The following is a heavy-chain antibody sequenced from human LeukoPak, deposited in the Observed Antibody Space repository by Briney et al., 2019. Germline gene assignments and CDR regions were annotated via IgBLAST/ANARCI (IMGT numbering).Heavy chain of an antibody. CDR1: GGTFSSYA. V-gene: IGHV1-69*06. Sequence: ASVKVSCKASGGTFSSYAISWVRQAPGQGLEWMGGIIPIFGTANYAQKFQGRVTITADKSTSTAYMELSSLRSEDTAVYYCARTYGWGIYYLDYWGRGTLVPVS. D-gene: IGHD3-10*01. CDR2: IIPIFGTA. J-gene: IGHJ4*02. CDR3: ARTYGWGIYYLDY.